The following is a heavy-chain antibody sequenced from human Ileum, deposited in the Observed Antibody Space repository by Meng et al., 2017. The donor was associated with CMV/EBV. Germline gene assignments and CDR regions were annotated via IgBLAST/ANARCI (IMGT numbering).Heavy chain of an antibody. CDR2: FNQVATT. CDR3: GREVFRSPSHFDF. V-gene: IGHV4-34*01. CDR1: GGNLSVHY. J-gene: IGHJ4*02. Sequence: QLQCQWWVEGLLNPAEILFLASADYGGNLSVHYCHWIRQPSLNGLQWIEAFNQVATTDPDSSRRSLFTIAQPITTTQWSLKLHSVNVADSYVYDCGREVFRSPSHFDFWGQGTLVTVSS.